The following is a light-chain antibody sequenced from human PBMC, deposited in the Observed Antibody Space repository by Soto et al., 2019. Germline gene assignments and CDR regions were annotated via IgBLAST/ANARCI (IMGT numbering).Light chain of an antibody. J-gene: IGKJ1*01. Sequence: DLQMTQSPSSLSASAGDRVTITCRASQSISSSLNWYQQKPGKAPKPLIYAASSLQRGVPSRFSGSGFGTDFTLTISGLQSDDFATYYCQQSDSTPPTFGQGTKVDIK. CDR3: QQSDSTPPT. CDR2: AAS. V-gene: IGKV1-39*01. CDR1: QSISSS.